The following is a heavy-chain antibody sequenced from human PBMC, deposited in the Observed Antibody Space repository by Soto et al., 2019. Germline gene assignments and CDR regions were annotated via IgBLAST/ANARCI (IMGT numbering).Heavy chain of an antibody. D-gene: IGHD5-12*01. CDR2: ISYEGSNK. Sequence: PGGSLRLSCADYGFTFSSYGMHWVRQAPDKRLEWVAVISYEGSNKYYTDTVNGRFTISRENSKNKQYLQMNSLRAEDVAVYYCSKALGVATIAVYYYYYGMDDWGQATTLTVSS. CDR3: SKALGVATIAVYYYYYGMDD. J-gene: IGHJ6*01. V-gene: IGHV3-30*18. CDR1: GFTFSSYG.